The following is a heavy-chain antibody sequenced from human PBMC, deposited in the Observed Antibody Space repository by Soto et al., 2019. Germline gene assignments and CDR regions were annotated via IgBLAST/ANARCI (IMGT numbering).Heavy chain of an antibody. Sequence: QVQLVQSGAEVKKPGSSVKVSCKASGGTLTYSSVSWVRQAPGQGLEWMGGIIPISATPNYAQKFQGRVTITADESATPAAMELSSRRSDDTALYYCASFSRGTWSGFPAYWGQGTLVTVSS. V-gene: IGHV1-69*12. D-gene: IGHD3-3*01. J-gene: IGHJ4*02. CDR3: ASFSRGTWSGFPAY. CDR2: IIPISATP. CDR1: GGTLTYSS.